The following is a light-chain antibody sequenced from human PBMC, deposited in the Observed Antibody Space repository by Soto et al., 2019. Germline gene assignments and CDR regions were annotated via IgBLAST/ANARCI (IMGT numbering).Light chain of an antibody. Sequence: QSVLTQPPSASGTPGQRVTISCSGSSSNIGSNTVNWYQQLPGTAPKLLIYSNNQRPSGVPDRFSGSNSGTSASLANSEHQSQDEPAYYCAAWVDRLKGHVLGPETQLTVL. CDR1: SSNIGSNT. V-gene: IGLV1-44*01. J-gene: IGLJ1*01. CDR3: AAWVDRLKGHV. CDR2: SNN.